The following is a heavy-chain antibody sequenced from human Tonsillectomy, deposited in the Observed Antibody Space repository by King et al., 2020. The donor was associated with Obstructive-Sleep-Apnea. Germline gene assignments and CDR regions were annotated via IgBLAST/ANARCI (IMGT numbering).Heavy chain of an antibody. V-gene: IGHV4-30-4*01. CDR2: IFHSGSS. Sequence: VQLQESGPGLVKPSQTLSLTCTVSGDSISSGDYYWSWIRQPPGKGLEWIGYIFHSGSSYYNPSLKSRITISVDTSKNQFSLKLSSVTAADTAMYYCARGPNPTGYYRTDYWGQGTLVTVSS. CDR1: GDSISSGDYY. CDR3: ARGPNPTGYYRTDY. D-gene: IGHD3-9*01. J-gene: IGHJ4*02.